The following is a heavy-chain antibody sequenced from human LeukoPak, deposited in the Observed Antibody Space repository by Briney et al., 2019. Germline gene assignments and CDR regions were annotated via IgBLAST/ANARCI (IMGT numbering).Heavy chain of an antibody. V-gene: IGHV3-30*04. J-gene: IGHJ3*01. Sequence: PGGSLRLSCAAFGFRFNNYAMHGVRQPPGTGLEWVAVISMDGIQEYYADSVKGRFSISRDNSKNTLYLQMNSLRSEDTAVYYCAREVYSYALDALDLWGQGTMVTVSS. CDR1: GFRFNNYA. CDR2: ISMDGIQE. D-gene: IGHD5-18*01. CDR3: AREVYSYALDALDL.